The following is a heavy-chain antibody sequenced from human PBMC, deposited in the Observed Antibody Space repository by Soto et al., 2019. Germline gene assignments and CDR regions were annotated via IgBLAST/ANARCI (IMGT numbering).Heavy chain of an antibody. D-gene: IGHD3-3*01. CDR1: GYTFTSYG. Sequence: GASVKVSCKASGYTFTSYGISWVRQAPGQGLEWMGWISAYNGNTNYAQKLQGRVTMTTDTSTSTAYMELRSLRSDDTAVYYCARAYKFWSGYSVRGNYYYGMDVWGQGTTVTVSS. CDR3: ARAYKFWSGYSVRGNYYYGMDV. V-gene: IGHV1-18*01. J-gene: IGHJ6*02. CDR2: ISAYNGNT.